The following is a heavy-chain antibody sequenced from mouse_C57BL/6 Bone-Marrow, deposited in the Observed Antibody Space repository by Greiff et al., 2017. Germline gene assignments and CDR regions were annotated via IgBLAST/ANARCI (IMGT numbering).Heavy chain of an antibody. CDR3: ATFYYDYDGY. CDR1: GYTFTDYY. D-gene: IGHD2-4*01. CDR2: INPKNGGT. V-gene: IGHV1-26*01. J-gene: IGHJ2*01. Sequence: VQLQQSGPELVKPGASVKISCKASGYTFTDYYMNWVKQSHGKSLEWLGDINPKNGGTSYNQKFKGKATLTVDESSSTVDMELRSFKSEDSAIYYCATFYYDYDGYWGQGTTLTVSS.